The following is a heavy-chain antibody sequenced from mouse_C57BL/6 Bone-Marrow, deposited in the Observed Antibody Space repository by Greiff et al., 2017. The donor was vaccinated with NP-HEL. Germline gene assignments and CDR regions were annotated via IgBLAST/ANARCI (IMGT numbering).Heavy chain of an antibody. V-gene: IGHV2-5*01. Sequence: QVQLKESGPGLVQPSQSLSITCTVSGFSLTSYGVHWVRQSPGKGLEWLGVIWRGGSTAYNAAFMSRLSITKDNSKSQVFFKMNSLQADDTAIYYCAKKGGYYGPMDYWGQGTSVTVSS. CDR3: AKKGGYYGPMDY. CDR2: IWRGGST. J-gene: IGHJ4*01. CDR1: GFSLTSYG. D-gene: IGHD1-1*01.